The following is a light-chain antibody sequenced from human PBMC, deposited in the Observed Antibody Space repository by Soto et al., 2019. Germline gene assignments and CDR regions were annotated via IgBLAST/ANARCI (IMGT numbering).Light chain of an antibody. CDR1: QGISTY. J-gene: IGKJ3*01. V-gene: IGKV1-9*01. CDR3: QQRNNYPPVT. CDR2: AAS. Sequence: IQLTQSPSSLSASVGDRVTITCRASQGISTYLAWYQQKSGKAPKLLIYAASTLQRGVPSRFSGSGSGTDFTLTISSLQPEDFATYYCQQRNNYPPVTFGPGTKVDI.